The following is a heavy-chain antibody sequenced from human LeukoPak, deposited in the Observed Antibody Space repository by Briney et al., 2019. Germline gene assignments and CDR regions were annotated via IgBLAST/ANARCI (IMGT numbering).Heavy chain of an antibody. CDR3: AKGTRVVVVIAILSV. V-gene: IGHV3-23*01. Sequence: PGGSLRLSCAASGFTFSSYAMSWVRQAPGKGLEWVSAISGGGGSTYYADSVKGRFTISRDNSKNTLYLQMNSLRAEDTAVYYCAKGTRVVVVIAILSVWGQGTLVTVSS. CDR2: ISGGGGST. D-gene: IGHD2-21*01. J-gene: IGHJ4*02. CDR1: GFTFSSYA.